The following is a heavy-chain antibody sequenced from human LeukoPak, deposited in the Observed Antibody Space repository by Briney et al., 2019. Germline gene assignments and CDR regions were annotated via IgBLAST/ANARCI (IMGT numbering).Heavy chain of an antibody. CDR1: GFTVSSNY. Sequence: PGGSLRLSCAASGFTVSSNYMSWVRQAPGKGLEWVSVIYSGGSTYYADSVKGRFTISRDNSKNTLYLQMNSLRAEDTAVYYCARTPLLFGVVVTNAFDIWGQGTMVTVSS. J-gene: IGHJ3*02. CDR3: ARTPLLFGVVVTNAFDI. CDR2: IYSGGST. D-gene: IGHD3-3*01. V-gene: IGHV3-53*01.